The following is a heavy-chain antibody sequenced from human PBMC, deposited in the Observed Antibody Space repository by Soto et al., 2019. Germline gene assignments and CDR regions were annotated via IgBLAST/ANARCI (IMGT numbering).Heavy chain of an antibody. CDR3: ARVVLELPHFDY. CDR1: GGTFSSYA. J-gene: IGHJ4*02. Sequence: SVKVSCKASGGTFSSYAISWVRQAPGQGLEWMGGIIPIFGTANYAQKFQGRVTITADKSTSTAYMELSSLRSEDTAVYYCARVVLELPHFDYWGQGTLVTVSS. V-gene: IGHV1-69*06. D-gene: IGHD1-7*01. CDR2: IIPIFGTA.